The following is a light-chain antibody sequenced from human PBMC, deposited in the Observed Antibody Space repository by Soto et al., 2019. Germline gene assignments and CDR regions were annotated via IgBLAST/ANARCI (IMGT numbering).Light chain of an antibody. CDR2: LEGSGSY. J-gene: IGLJ2*01. Sequence: QLVLTQSSSASASLGSSVKLTCTLSSGHSSYIIAWHQQQPGKAPRYSMKLEGSGSYNKRSGVPDRFSGSSSGADRYLTISNLQSEDEADYYCETWDSNTVVFGGGTKVTVL. CDR3: ETWDSNTVV. CDR1: SGHSSYI. V-gene: IGLV4-60*03.